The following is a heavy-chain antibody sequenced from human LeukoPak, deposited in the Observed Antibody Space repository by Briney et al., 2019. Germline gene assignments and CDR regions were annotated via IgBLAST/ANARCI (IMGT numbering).Heavy chain of an antibody. D-gene: IGHD6-6*01. CDR2: ISSSSSYI. V-gene: IGHV3-21*01. Sequence: GGSLRLSCAASGFTFRSYSMNWVRQAPGKGLEWVSSISSSSSYIYYADSVKGRFTISRDNAKNSLYLQINSLRAKAAAVHYCARTEVGYSSSSEPKYYNGMDVWGQGTTVTVSS. J-gene: IGHJ6*02. CDR1: GFTFRSYS. CDR3: ARTEVGYSSSSEPKYYNGMDV.